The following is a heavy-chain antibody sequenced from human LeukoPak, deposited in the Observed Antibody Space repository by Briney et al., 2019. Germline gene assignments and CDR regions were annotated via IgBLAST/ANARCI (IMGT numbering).Heavy chain of an antibody. J-gene: IGHJ4*02. Sequence: PGGSLRLSCAASGFTFSSYSMNWVRQAPGKGLEWVSSISSSSYIYYADSVKGRFTISRDNAKNSLYLQMNSLRAEDTAVYYCAPTSGWLQPFDYWGRGTLVTVSS. CDR3: APTSGWLQPFDY. V-gene: IGHV3-21*01. CDR1: GFTFSSYS. CDR2: ISSSSYI. D-gene: IGHD5-18*01.